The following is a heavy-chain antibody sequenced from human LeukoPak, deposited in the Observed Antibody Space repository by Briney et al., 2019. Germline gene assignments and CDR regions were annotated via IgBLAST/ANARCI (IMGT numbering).Heavy chain of an antibody. CDR3: ATTYGGYKVPFDY. Sequence: SETLSLTCAVYGGSFSGYYWSWIRQPPGKGLAWIGEINHSGSTNYNPSLKSRVTISVDTSKNQFSLKLSSVTAADTAVYCCATTYGGYKVPFDYWGQGTLVTVSS. D-gene: IGHD1-14*01. V-gene: IGHV4-34*01. CDR2: INHSGST. CDR1: GGSFSGYY. J-gene: IGHJ4*02.